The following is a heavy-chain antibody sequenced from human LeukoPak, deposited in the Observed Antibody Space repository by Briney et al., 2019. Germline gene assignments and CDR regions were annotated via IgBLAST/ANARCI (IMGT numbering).Heavy chain of an antibody. D-gene: IGHD3-10*01. V-gene: IGHV3-30-3*01. CDR3: ASVRGRYYGMDV. CDR1: GFTFSRYA. Sequence: GGSLRLSCAASGFTFSRYAMHWVRQAPGKGLECVAVILYDGSKKEYADSVKGRFTISRDNAKNSLYLQMNSLRAEDTAVYYCASVRGRYYGMDVWGQGTTVTVSS. J-gene: IGHJ6*02. CDR2: ILYDGSKK.